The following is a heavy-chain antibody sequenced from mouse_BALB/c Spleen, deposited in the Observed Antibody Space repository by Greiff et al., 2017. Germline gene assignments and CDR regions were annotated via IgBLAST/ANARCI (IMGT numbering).Heavy chain of an antibody. CDR3: ARDYGSSRRFDD. D-gene: IGHD1-1*01. V-gene: IGHV1-7*01. CDR1: GYTFTSYW. CDR2: INPSTGYT. Sequence: QVQLQQSGAELAKPGASVKMSCKASGYTFTSYWMHWVKQRPGQGLEWIGYINPSTGYTEYNQKFKDKATLTADKSSSTAYMQLSSLTSEDSAVYYCARDYGSSRRFDDWGQGTTLTVSS. J-gene: IGHJ2*01.